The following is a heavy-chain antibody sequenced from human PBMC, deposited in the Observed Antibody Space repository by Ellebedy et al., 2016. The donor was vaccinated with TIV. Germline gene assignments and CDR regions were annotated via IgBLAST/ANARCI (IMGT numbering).Heavy chain of an antibody. Sequence: PGGSLRLSCAASRFTFSNAWMSWVRQAPGKGLEWVSYISSSSSTIYYADSVKGRFTISRDNAKNSLDLQMNSLRDEDTAVYYCARGGLAGNWFDPWGQGTLVTVSS. J-gene: IGHJ5*02. CDR2: ISSSSSTI. CDR3: ARGGLAGNWFDP. D-gene: IGHD3/OR15-3a*01. CDR1: RFTFSNAW. V-gene: IGHV3-48*02.